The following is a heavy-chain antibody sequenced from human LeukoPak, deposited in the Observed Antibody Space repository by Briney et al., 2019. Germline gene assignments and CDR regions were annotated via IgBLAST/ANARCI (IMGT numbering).Heavy chain of an antibody. J-gene: IGHJ1*01. Sequence: ASVKVSCKASGYTFTGYYMHWVRQAPGQGLEWVGWINPKSGDTNYAQKFQGRDTMTMDTSISTVYIELTRLTSDDTGVYYCAREFVVFHRWGQGTLITDSP. D-gene: IGHD3-10*01. CDR1: GYTFTGYY. CDR2: INPKSGDT. CDR3: AREFVVFHR. V-gene: IGHV1-2*02.